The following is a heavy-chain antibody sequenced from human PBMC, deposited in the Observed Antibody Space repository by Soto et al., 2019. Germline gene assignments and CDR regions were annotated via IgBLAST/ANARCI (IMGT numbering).Heavy chain of an antibody. V-gene: IGHV1-3*04. D-gene: IGHD6-13*01. Sequence: ASVKVSCKASGSAFITYAMHWVRQAPGQRLEWMGWINTGNGNAKYSQKFQGRVTITRDTSASTAYMELSSLRSEDTAVYYCATYSREFDYWGQGTLVTVSS. CDR3: ATYSREFDY. CDR1: GSAFITYA. CDR2: INTGNGNA. J-gene: IGHJ4*02.